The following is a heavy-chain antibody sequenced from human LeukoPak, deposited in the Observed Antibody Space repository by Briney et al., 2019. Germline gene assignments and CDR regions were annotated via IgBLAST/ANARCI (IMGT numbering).Heavy chain of an antibody. V-gene: IGHV4-59*01. CDR2: IYYSGST. CDR1: GGSISSYY. J-gene: IGHJ5*02. Sequence: PSETLPLTCTVSGGSISSYYWSWIRQPPGKGLEWIGYIYYSGSTNYNPSLKSRVTISVDTSKNQFSLKLSSVTAADTAVYYCARDRNWFDPWGQGTLVTVSS. CDR3: ARDRNWFDP.